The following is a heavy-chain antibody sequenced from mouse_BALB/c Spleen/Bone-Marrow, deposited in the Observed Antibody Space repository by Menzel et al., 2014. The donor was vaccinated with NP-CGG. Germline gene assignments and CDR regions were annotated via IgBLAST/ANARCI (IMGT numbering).Heavy chain of an antibody. CDR3: ARYCDSSYAMDY. V-gene: IGHV1S135*01. CDR1: GYAFTSYN. J-gene: IGHJ4*01. Sequence: QLQQSGPELVKPGASVKVSCKASGYAFTSYNMYWVKQSHGKSLEWIGYIDPYNGGTSYNQKFKGRATLTVGKSSSTAYMHLNSLISEDSAVYYCARYCDSSYAMDYWGQGTSVTVSS. CDR2: IDPYNGGT. D-gene: IGHD1-1*01.